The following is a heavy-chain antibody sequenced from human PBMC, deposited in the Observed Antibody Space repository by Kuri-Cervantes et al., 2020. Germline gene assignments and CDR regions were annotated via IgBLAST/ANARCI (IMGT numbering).Heavy chain of an antibody. Sequence: GESLKISCAASGFTFSSYAMHWVRQAPGKGLEWVAVISYDGSNKYYADSVEGRFTISRDNSKNTLYLQMNRLSAEDTAVYYCTRARQDPLYYFDSWGQGTLVTVSS. J-gene: IGHJ4*02. D-gene: IGHD2-2*02. CDR1: GFTFSSYA. V-gene: IGHV3-30-3*01. CDR3: TRARQDPLYYFDS. CDR2: ISYDGSNK.